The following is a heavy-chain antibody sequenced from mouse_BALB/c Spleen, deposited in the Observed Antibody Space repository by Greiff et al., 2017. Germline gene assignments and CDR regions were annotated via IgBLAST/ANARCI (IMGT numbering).Heavy chain of an antibody. CDR3: ARGLTGTSFAY. D-gene: IGHD4-1*01. Sequence: VQLKESGPELVKPGASVKISCKASGYTFTDYNMHWVKQSHGKSLEWIGYIYPYNGGTGYNQKFKSKATLTVDNSSSTAYMELRSLTSEDSAVYYCARGLTGTSFAYWGQGTLVTVSA. V-gene: IGHV1S29*02. CDR2: IYPYNGGT. J-gene: IGHJ3*01. CDR1: GYTFTDYN.